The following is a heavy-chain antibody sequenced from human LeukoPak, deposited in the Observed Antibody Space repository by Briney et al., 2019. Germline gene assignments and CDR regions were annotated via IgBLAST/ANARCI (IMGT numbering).Heavy chain of an antibody. V-gene: IGHV3-23*01. CDR2: ISGSGGSA. CDR1: GFAFSSYA. Sequence: GGSLRLSCAASGFAFSSYAMSWVRQAPGKGLEWVSAISGSGGSAYYADSVKGRFTISGDNSKNTLSLQMISLRAEDTAVYYCAKGPSPYCSSTSCYADYWGQGTLVTVSS. CDR3: AKGPSPYCSSTSCYADY. D-gene: IGHD2-2*01. J-gene: IGHJ4*02.